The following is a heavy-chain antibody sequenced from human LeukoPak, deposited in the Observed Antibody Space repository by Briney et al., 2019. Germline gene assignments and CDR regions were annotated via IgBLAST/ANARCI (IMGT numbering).Heavy chain of an antibody. Sequence: PGGSLRLSCAASGFTVSSNYMSWVRQAPGKGLEWVSVIYSGGSTYYADSVKGRFTISGDNSKNTLYLQMNSLRAEDTAVYYCARDGGSGGSCYSGGCAFDIWGQGTMVTVSS. D-gene: IGHD2-15*01. CDR2: IYSGGST. CDR1: GFTVSSNY. J-gene: IGHJ3*02. V-gene: IGHV3-66*01. CDR3: ARDGGSGGSCYSGGCAFDI.